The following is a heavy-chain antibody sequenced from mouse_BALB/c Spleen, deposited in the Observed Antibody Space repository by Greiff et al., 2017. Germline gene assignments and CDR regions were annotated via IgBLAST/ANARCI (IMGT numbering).Heavy chain of an antibody. CDR2: INPSNGRT. Sequence: VQLQQPGAELVKPGASVKLSCKASGYTFTSYWMHWVKQRPGQGLEWIGEINPSNGRTNYNEKFKSKATLTVDKSSSTAYMQLSSLTSEDSAVYYCARSESYAMDYWGQGTSVTVSS. CDR3: ARSESYAMDY. CDR1: GYTFTSYW. V-gene: IGHV1S81*02. J-gene: IGHJ4*01.